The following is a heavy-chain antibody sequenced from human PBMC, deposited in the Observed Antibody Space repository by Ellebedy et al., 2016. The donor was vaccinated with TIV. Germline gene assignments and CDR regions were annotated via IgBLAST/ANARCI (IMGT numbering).Heavy chain of an antibody. Sequence: ASVKVSCKASGGSFSSFAISWVRQAPGQGLEWMGRILPILGMTNYAQSFQGRVTINADKSTGTPYLELSSLRSEDTAVYYCATDSRYSYGYRFNFWGQGTLVIVSS. J-gene: IGHJ4*02. CDR3: ATDSRYSYGYRFNF. CDR2: ILPILGMT. CDR1: GGSFSSFA. V-gene: IGHV1-69*04. D-gene: IGHD5-18*01.